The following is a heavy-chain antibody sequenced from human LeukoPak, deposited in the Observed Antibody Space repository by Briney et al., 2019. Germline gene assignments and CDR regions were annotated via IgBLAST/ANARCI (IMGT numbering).Heavy chain of an antibody. D-gene: IGHD6-19*01. Sequence: SETLSLTCAVYGGSFSGYYWSWIRQPPGKGLEWIGEINHSGSTNYNPSLKSRVTISVDTSKNQFSLTLSSVTAADTAVYYCARGQWLDNSWGQGTLVTVSS. J-gene: IGHJ4*02. CDR3: ARGQWLDNS. V-gene: IGHV4-34*01. CDR2: INHSGST. CDR1: GGSFSGYY.